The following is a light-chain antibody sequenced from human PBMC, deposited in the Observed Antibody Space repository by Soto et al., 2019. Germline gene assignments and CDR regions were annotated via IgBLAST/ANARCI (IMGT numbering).Light chain of an antibody. CDR2: DAS. V-gene: IGKV1-5*01. Sequence: DIQMTQSPSTLSASVGDRVTITCRASQSISSWLAWYQQKPGKAPKLLTYDASSLESGVPSRFSGSGSGTEFTLTISSLQPDDFATYYCQQHNSYWTFGQGTKVDIK. CDR3: QQHNSYWT. J-gene: IGKJ1*01. CDR1: QSISSW.